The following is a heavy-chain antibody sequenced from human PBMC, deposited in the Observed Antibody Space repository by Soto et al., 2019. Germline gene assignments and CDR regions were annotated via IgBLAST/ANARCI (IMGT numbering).Heavy chain of an antibody. CDR3: ARDEAFEGEDDGDYGRDQGWKGY. CDR1: GYTFTSYG. D-gene: IGHD4-17*01. Sequence: RASVKVSCKASGYTFTSYGISWVRQAPGQGLEWMGWISAYNGNTNYAQKLQGRVTMTTDTSTSTAYMELRSLRSDDTAVYYCARDEAFEGEDDGDYGRDQGWKGYCGQGTLGTVSS. CDR2: ISAYNGNT. J-gene: IGHJ4*02. V-gene: IGHV1-18*04.